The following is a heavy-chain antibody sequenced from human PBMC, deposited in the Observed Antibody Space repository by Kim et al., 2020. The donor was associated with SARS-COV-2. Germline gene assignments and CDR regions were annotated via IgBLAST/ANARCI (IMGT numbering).Heavy chain of an antibody. V-gene: IGHV1-69*04. CDR3: VRDRGAGAVKYYGMDV. Sequence: SVKVSCKASGDTFNNYSINWVRQAPGQGLEWLGRIIPLLGVVNYAQRVQGRLTITADKSTSTAYMELTNLRSEDTAVFYCVRDRGAGAVKYYGMDVWGQ. J-gene: IGHJ6*02. CDR1: GDTFNNYS. CDR2: IIPLLGVV.